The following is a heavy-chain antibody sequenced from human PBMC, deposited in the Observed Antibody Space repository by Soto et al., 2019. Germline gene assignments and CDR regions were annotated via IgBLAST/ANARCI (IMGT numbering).Heavy chain of an antibody. CDR3: AKDGPVSSGWYWFDP. Sequence: GGSLRLSCAASGFTFSSYAMSWVHQAPGKGLEWVSAISGSGGSTYYADSVKGRFTISRDNSKNTLYLQMNSLRAEDTAVYYCAKDGPVSSGWYWFDPWGQGTLVTVSS. J-gene: IGHJ5*02. D-gene: IGHD6-13*01. CDR1: GFTFSSYA. V-gene: IGHV3-23*01. CDR2: ISGSGGST.